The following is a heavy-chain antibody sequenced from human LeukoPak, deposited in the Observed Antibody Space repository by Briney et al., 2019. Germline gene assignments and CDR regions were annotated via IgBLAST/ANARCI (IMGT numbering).Heavy chain of an antibody. J-gene: IGHJ4*02. D-gene: IGHD3-3*01. CDR1: GGSISSGGYY. Sequence: PSETLSLTCTVSGGSISSGGYYWSWIRQHPGKGLEWIGYIYYSGSTYYNPSLKSRVTISVDTSKNQFSLKLSSVTAADTAVYYCARARGGVAEYYFDYWGQGTLVTVSS. V-gene: IGHV4-31*03. CDR3: ARARGGVAEYYFDY. CDR2: IYYSGST.